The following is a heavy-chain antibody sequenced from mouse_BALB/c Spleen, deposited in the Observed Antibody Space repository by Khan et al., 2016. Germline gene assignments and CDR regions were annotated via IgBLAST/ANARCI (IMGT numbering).Heavy chain of an antibody. J-gene: IGHJ4*01. CDR3: GRIGDGYHFAMVY. V-gene: IGHV5-6-5*01. D-gene: IGHD2-3*01. CDR2: IRSGGST. CDR1: GFTFRNFV. Sequence: EVQLVESGGGLVKPGGSLKLSCAASGFTFRNFVMSWVRQTPEKRLEWVASIRSGGSTYYPDSVKGRFTISRDSVTNILYLQMSSLSSEDTAMYYCGRIGDGYHFAMVYWGQGTSVTVSS.